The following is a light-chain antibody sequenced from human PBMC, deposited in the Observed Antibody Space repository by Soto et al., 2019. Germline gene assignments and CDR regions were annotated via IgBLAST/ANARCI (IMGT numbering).Light chain of an antibody. J-gene: IGKJ4*01. V-gene: IGKV3-15*01. CDR3: QHYVNWPLT. CDR1: QGIGDT. CDR2: DTS. Sequence: EIVMTQSPATLSVSPGEGATRSCRASQGIGDTLAWYQQKPGQTPRLLIYDTSIRATGVPARFSGSRSGAEFTLTISSLQSEDFAVYYCQHYVNWPLTFGGGTKVDIK.